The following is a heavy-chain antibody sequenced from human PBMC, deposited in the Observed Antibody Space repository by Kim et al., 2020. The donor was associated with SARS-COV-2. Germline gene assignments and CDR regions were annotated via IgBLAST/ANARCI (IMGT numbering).Heavy chain of an antibody. CDR3: ARQGGGGRSFDY. J-gene: IGHJ4*02. V-gene: IGHV4-39*01. D-gene: IGHD3-16*01. Sequence: YSNPSLESRPSMSLDTSKSQFSLKMSSVTAADTALYYCARQGGGGRSFDYWGQGILVSVSS.